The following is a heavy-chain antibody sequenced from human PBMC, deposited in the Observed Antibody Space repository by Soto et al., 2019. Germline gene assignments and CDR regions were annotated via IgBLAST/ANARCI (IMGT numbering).Heavy chain of an antibody. D-gene: IGHD5-12*01. CDR3: AKVEEWLRPVGNFDY. CDR1: GFTFSSYG. CDR2: ISYDGSNK. Sequence: QVQLVESGGGVVQPGRSLRLSCAASGFTFSSYGMHWVRQAPGKGLEWVAVISYDGSNKYYADSVKGRFTISRDNYKNTLYLQMSSLRPDDTAVYYCAKVEEWLRPVGNFDYWGQGTLVTVSS. J-gene: IGHJ4*02. V-gene: IGHV3-30*18.